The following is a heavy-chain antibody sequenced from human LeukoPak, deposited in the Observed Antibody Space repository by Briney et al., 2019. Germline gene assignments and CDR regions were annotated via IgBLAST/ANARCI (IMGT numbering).Heavy chain of an antibody. CDR2: ISGSGGST. J-gene: IGHJ6*03. CDR3: AKSNVVYYYMDV. V-gene: IGHV3-23*01. D-gene: IGHD2-21*01. CDR1: GFTFSSYG. Sequence: PGGSLRLSCAASGFTFSSYGMSWVRQAPGKGLEWVSAISGSGGSTYYADSVKGRFTISRDNSKNTLYLQMNSLRAEDTAVYYCAKSNVVYYYMDVWGKGTTVTVSS.